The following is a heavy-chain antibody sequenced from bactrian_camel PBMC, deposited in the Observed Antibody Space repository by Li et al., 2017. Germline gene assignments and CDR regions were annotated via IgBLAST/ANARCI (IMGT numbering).Heavy chain of an antibody. J-gene: IGHJ4*01. D-gene: IGHD4*01. CDR1: GVTLDFAD. CDR2: MRSEITI. Sequence: HVQLVESGGGSVQPGGSLRLSCTATGVTLDFADMGWYRQAPGKPCELVALMRSEITIFYQDSVKGRFTISQDKANNSFSLQMNNLKPEDTAMYYCAAGRRVFSSCEHLLIQDDDIAYVGQGTQVTVS. V-gene: IGHV3S53*01.